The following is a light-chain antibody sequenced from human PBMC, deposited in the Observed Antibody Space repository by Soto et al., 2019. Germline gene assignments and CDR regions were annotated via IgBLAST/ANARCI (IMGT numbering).Light chain of an antibody. Sequence: QSALTQPPSASGSPGQSVTISCTGTSSDVGRYDYVSWYQQHPGKAPKLIICDVTKRPSGVPDRFSGSKSGSTASLIVSGLQAEDEADYYCSSYAGSDNFWVFGGGTQLTVL. CDR2: DVT. CDR3: SSYAGSDNFWV. V-gene: IGLV2-8*01. J-gene: IGLJ3*02. CDR1: SSDVGRYDY.